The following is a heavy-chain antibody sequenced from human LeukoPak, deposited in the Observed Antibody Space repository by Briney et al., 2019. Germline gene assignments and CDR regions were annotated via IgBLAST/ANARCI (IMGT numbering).Heavy chain of an antibody. CDR1: GFTFGDYA. CDR3: TRARDMAALDY. CDR2: IRSKAYGGTP. Sequence: PGRSLRLSCTASGFTFGDYAMSWVRQAPGKGLEWVAFIRSKAYGGTPAYAASVKDRFTISRDDSKIIAYLQIDSLKNEDTSVFDFTRARDMAALDYWGQGTLVTVSS. J-gene: IGHJ4*02. V-gene: IGHV3-49*04. D-gene: IGHD6-6*01.